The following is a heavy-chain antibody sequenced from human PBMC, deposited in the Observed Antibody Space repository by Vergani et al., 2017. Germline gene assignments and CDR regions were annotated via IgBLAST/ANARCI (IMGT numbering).Heavy chain of an antibody. CDR2: ISSNGGST. Sequence: EVQLVESGGGLVKPGGSLRLSCSASGFTFSSYAMHWVRQAPGQGLEYVSAISSNGGSTYYADSVKGIFTISRENSKNTLYLQRSSLRAGDTVLYYCGGGGYYDSSGYNGDYYDGMDVWGQGTTVTVSS. CDR1: GFTFSSYA. V-gene: IGHV3-64D*06. J-gene: IGHJ6*02. CDR3: GGGGYYDSSGYNGDYYDGMDV. D-gene: IGHD3-22*01.